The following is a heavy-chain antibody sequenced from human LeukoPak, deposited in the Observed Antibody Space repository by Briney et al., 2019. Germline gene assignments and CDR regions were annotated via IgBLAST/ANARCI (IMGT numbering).Heavy chain of an antibody. Sequence: QPGGSLRLSCAASGFTFSSYWMSWVRQAPGKGLEWVAYITNSGTNKYYRDSLKGRFAISRDNSNNMLYLQLNSLTTEDTAAYFCAKEISPWANADYWGQGTLVTVSS. CDR2: ITNSGTNK. V-gene: IGHV3-30*09. CDR3: AKEISPWANADY. D-gene: IGHD1-26*01. CDR1: GFTFSSYW. J-gene: IGHJ4*02.